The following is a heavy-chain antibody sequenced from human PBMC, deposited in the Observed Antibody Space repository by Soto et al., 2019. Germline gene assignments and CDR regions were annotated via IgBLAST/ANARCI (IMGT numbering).Heavy chain of an antibody. CDR2: ISYDGSNK. CDR1: GVTFSSYA. Sequence: QVQLVESGGGVVQPGRSLRLSCAASGVTFSSYAMHWVRQAPGKGLEWVAVISYDGSNKYYADSVKGRFTISRDNSKNTLSLQMNSLRAEDTAVYYCARNDFWSDGGYYYYYGLDVWGQGTNVTVS. J-gene: IGHJ6*02. CDR3: ARNDFWSDGGYYYYYGLDV. D-gene: IGHD3-3*01. V-gene: IGHV3-30-3*01.